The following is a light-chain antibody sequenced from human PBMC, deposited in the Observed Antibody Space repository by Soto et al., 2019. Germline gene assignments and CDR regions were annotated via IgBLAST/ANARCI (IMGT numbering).Light chain of an antibody. V-gene: IGKV2-28*01. CDR3: MQALQTPLT. J-gene: IGKJ4*01. CDR1: QSLLHSNGYNY. Sequence: VMTQSPLSLPVTPGEPASISCRSSQSLLHSNGYNYLDWYLQKPGQSPQLLIYWGSNRASGVPDRCSGSGSGTDFTLKISRVEAEDVGVYYCMQALQTPLTFGGGTKVEIK. CDR2: WGS.